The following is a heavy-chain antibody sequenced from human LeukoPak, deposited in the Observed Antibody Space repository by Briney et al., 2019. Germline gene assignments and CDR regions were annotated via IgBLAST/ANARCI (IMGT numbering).Heavy chain of an antibody. CDR3: ARNIAVAGRGDYMDV. V-gene: IGHV4-59*08. D-gene: IGHD6-19*01. J-gene: IGHJ6*03. Sequence: SETLSLTCTVSGDSISSYYWSWIRQPPGKGLEWIGYIYYSGSTNYNPSLKSRVTISVDTSKNQFSLKLSSVTAADTAVYYCARNIAVAGRGDYMDVWGKGTTVTISS. CDR2: IYYSGST. CDR1: GDSISSYY.